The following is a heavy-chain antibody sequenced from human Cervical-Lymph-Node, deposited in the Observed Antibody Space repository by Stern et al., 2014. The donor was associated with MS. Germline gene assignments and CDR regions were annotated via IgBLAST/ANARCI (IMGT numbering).Heavy chain of an antibody. CDR1: GFSLSTNDVG. V-gene: IGHV2-5*05. CDR2: IYWGGDK. Sequence: ESGPTLVKPTKTLTLTCTFSGFSLSTNDVGVGWIRQPPGEALEWLVLIYWGGDKRDGPLMGSRPTITKDTSQKHEVLTLTNMDPVDTATYYCAHSLYSRSTFDIWGQGTLVSVS. J-gene: IGHJ3*02. CDR3: AHSLYSRSTFDI. D-gene: IGHD3-22*01.